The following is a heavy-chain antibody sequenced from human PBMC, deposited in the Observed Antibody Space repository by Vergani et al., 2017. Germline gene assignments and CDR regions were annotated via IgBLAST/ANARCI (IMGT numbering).Heavy chain of an antibody. CDR3: AREVGSYYGSD. V-gene: IGHV4-59*13. D-gene: IGHD3-10*01. CDR1: GGSISSYY. J-gene: IGHJ4*02. Sequence: QVQLQESGPGLVKPSETLSLTCIVSGGSISSYYWSWIRQPPGKGLDWIGYIYYTGSTNYNPSLKSRVTISVDTSKNQFSLKLSSVTAADTAVYYCAREVGSYYGSDWDQGTLVTVSS. CDR2: IYYTGST.